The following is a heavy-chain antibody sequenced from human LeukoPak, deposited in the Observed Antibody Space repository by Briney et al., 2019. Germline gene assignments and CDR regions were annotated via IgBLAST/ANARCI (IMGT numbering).Heavy chain of an antibody. CDR3: ARGSGSYYY. J-gene: IGHJ4*02. Sequence: SETLSLTCAVYGGSFSGYYWSWIRQPPGKGLEWIGEINHSGSTNYNPSLKSRVTISVDTSKNQFSLKLSSVTAADTAVYYCARGSGSYYYWGRGTLVTVSS. CDR1: GGSFSGYY. D-gene: IGHD1-26*01. V-gene: IGHV4-34*01. CDR2: INHSGST.